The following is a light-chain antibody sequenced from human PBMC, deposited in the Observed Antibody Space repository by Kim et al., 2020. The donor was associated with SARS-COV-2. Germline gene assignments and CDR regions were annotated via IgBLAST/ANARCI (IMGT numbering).Light chain of an antibody. CDR3: QHYTSYPLT. CDR1: QSISSW. Sequence: AVVGDRVTITCRASQSISSWLAWYQHKPGKAPKLLIYKASSLESGVPSRFSGSGSGTEFPLTISSLQPDDFASYYCQHYTSYPLTFGGGTKVDIK. J-gene: IGKJ4*01. V-gene: IGKV1-5*03. CDR2: KAS.